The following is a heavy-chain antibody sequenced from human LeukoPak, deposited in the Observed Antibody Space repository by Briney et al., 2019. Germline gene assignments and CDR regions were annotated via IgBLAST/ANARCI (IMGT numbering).Heavy chain of an antibody. J-gene: IGHJ6*03. CDR1: GFTFSRYE. CDR2: ITTTGDRI. CDR3: ARVGPTTPPYYYYMDV. D-gene: IGHD4-11*01. V-gene: IGHV3-48*03. Sequence: GGSLRLSCIASGFTFSRYEMNWVRQAPGKGLEWIAYITTTGDRIQYADSVKGRFTISRDNTKNSLYLQLNSLRADDTAVYYCARVGPTTPPYYYYMDVWGKGTTVTISS.